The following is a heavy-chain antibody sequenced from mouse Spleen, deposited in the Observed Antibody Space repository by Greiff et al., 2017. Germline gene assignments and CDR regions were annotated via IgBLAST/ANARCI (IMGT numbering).Heavy chain of an antibody. CDR3: ARWDY. CDR1: GYTFTSYW. CDR2: IDPSDSYT. J-gene: IGHJ2*01. V-gene: IGHV1-59*01. Sequence: QVQLQQPGAELVRPGTSVKLSCKASGYTFTSYWMHWVKQRPGQGLEWIGVIDPSDSYTNYNQKFKGKATLTVDTSSSTAYMQLSSLTSEDSAVYYCARWDYWGQGTTLTVSS.